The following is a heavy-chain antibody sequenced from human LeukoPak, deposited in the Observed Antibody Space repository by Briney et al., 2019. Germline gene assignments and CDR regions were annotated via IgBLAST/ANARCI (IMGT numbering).Heavy chain of an antibody. V-gene: IGHV4-59*12. CDR3: ARGLGGGIAATSDWFDP. CDR2: VYYSGST. D-gene: IGHD6-13*01. J-gene: IGHJ5*02. CDR1: GGSISSYY. Sequence: SETLSLTCTVSGGSISSYYWSWIRQPPGKGLEWIGYVYYSGSTDYNPSLKSRLTISVDNSMNQFSLKLSSVTAADTAVYYCARGLGGGIAATSDWFDPWGQGTLVTVSS.